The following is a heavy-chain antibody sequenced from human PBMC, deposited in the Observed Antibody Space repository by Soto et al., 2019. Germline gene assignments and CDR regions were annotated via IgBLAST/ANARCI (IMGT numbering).Heavy chain of an antibody. CDR2: IKSKTDGGTT. CDR1: GFTFSNAW. Sequence: PVGSLRLSCAASGFTFSNAWMSWVRQAPGKGLEWVGRIKSKTDGGTTDYAAPVKGRFTISRDDSKNTLYLQMNSLKTEDTAVYYCTTDWGSYYDEDYYYYGMDVWGQGTTVTVSS. CDR3: TTDWGSYYDEDYYYYGMDV. V-gene: IGHV3-15*01. J-gene: IGHJ6*02. D-gene: IGHD1-26*01.